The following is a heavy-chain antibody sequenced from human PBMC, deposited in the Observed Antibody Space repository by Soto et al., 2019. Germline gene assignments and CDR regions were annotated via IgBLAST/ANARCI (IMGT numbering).Heavy chain of an antibody. CDR3: XRGTTAIPGYYYYGMDV. CDR2: TYYRSKWYN. J-gene: IGHJ6*02. D-gene: IGHD2-21*02. Sequence: SQTLSLTCVISGDSVSSNSAAWNWIRQSPSRGLEWLGRTYYRSKWYNDYAVSVKSRITVNPDTSKNQFSLQLNSVTPEDTAVYYCXRGTTAIPGYYYYGMDVWGPGTTVTVSS. V-gene: IGHV6-1*01. CDR1: GDSVSSNSAA.